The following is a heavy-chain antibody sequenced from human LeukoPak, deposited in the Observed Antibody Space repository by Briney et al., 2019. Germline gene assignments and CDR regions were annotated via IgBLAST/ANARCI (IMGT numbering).Heavy chain of an antibody. CDR3: ARRGGDYYYDTSGYYS. CDR2: IYYSGTT. Sequence: PSETLSLTCTVSGGSISSSSYYWGWIRQSPGTGLEWIGSIYYSGTTYYNPSLKSRVTISIDTSKNQFSLKLSSVTAADTAVYYCARRGGDYYYDTSGYYSWGQGTLVTVSS. J-gene: IGHJ4*02. CDR1: GGSISSSSYY. D-gene: IGHD3-22*01. V-gene: IGHV4-39*07.